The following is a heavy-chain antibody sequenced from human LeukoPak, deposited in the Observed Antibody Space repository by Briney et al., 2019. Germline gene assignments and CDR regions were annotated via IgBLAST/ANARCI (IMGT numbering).Heavy chain of an antibody. CDR2: ISYDGSNK. Sequence: QSGGSLRLSCAASGFTFGSYGMHWVRQAPGKGLEWVAVISYDGSNKYYADSVKGRFTISRDNSKNTLYLQMNSLRAEDTAVYYCAKAIGDDYGGGDYWGQGTLVTVSS. CDR3: AKAIGDDYGGGDY. CDR1: GFTFGSYG. V-gene: IGHV3-30*18. D-gene: IGHD4-23*01. J-gene: IGHJ4*02.